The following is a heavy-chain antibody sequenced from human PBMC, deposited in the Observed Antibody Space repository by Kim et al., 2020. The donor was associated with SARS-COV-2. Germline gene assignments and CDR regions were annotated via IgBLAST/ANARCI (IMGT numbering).Heavy chain of an antibody. V-gene: IGHV1-2*06. CDR2: INPNSGGT. CDR3: AHEVLTGYGFSPPEYYYYYGMDV. CDR1: GYTFTGYY. J-gene: IGHJ6*02. Sequence: ASVKVSCKASGYTFTGYYMHWVRQAPGQGLEWMGRINPNSGGTNYAQKFQGRVTMTRDTSISTAYMELSRLRSDDTAVYYCAHEVLTGYGFSPPEYYYYYGMDVWGQGTTVTVSS. D-gene: IGHD3-9*01.